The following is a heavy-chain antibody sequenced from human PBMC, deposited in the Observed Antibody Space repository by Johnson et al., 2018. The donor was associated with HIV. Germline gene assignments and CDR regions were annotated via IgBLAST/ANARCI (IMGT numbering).Heavy chain of an antibody. J-gene: IGHJ3*02. Sequence: MQLVESRGVLVQPGGSMRLSCAASGFTVSSNEMSWVRQAPGKGLEWVSSISGGRTYYADSRKGRGRREREKSKNMLYLQMNSLRAADTAVYYCALDRYCSSTSCRADNDAFDIWGQGTMVTVSS. CDR2: ISGGRT. CDR3: ALDRYCSSTSCRADNDAFDI. V-gene: IGHV3-38-3*01. D-gene: IGHD2-2*01. CDR1: GFTVSSNE.